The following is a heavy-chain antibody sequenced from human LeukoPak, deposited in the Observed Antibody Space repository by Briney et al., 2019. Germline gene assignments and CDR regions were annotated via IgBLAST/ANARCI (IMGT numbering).Heavy chain of an antibody. CDR3: AKGSIAVAGTIDY. V-gene: IGHV3-23*01. J-gene: IGHJ4*02. Sequence: VGSLRLSCAASGFTFSSYAMSWVRQAPGKGLEGVSAISGSVGSTYYADSVRGRGTISRDNSKNTLYLQMNSLRAEDTAVYYCAKGSIAVAGTIDYWGQGTLVTVSS. CDR2: ISGSVGST. D-gene: IGHD6-19*01. CDR1: GFTFSSYA.